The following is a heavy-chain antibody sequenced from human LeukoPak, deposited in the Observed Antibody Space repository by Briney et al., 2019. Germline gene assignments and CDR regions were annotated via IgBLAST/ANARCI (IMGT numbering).Heavy chain of an antibody. V-gene: IGHV3-7*05. Sequence: GGSLRLSCAASGFTFSSHWMNWVRQAPGKGLEWVPIIKEDGSEKYYVDSVKGRFTISRDNAKNSRCLQMNSLRAEDTAIYYCVRSGGYWGQGTLVTVSS. D-gene: IGHD1-26*01. J-gene: IGHJ4*02. CDR3: VRSGGY. CDR2: IKEDGSEK. CDR1: GFTFSSHW.